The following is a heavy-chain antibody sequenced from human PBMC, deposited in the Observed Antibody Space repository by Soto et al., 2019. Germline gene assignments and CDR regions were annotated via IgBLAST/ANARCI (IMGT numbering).Heavy chain of an antibody. CDR3: TERGKYDNRGFDY. D-gene: IGHD3-22*01. V-gene: IGHV3-73*01. J-gene: IGHJ4*02. CDR2: IRSKGENYAT. CDR1: GFTFSGSA. Sequence: PGGSLRLSCAASGFTFSGSAMHWVRQASGKGLEWVGRIRSKGENYATSYAASVKGRFTISRDDSKNTAYLQMDSLKTDDTAVYYGTERGKYDNRGFDYWTQGTLVTVSS.